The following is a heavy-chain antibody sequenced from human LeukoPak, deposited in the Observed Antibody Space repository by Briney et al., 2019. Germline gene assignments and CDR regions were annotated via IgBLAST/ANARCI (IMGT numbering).Heavy chain of an antibody. V-gene: IGHV3-43*01. CDR2: ISWDGGST. CDR3: AKGPSSGYPYYYYYMDV. CDR1: GFTFDDYT. D-gene: IGHD3-22*01. J-gene: IGHJ6*03. Sequence: GGSLRLSCAASGFTFDDYTMHWVRQAPGKGLEWVSLISWDGGSTYYADSVKGRFTISRDNSKNSLYLQMNSLRTEDTALYYCAKGPSSGYPYYYYYMDVWGKGTTVTVSS.